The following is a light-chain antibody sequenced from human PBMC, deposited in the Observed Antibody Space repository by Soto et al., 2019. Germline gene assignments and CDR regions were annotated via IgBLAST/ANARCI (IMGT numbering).Light chain of an antibody. CDR2: DVS. CDR3: SSYTRCSTLYVV. CDR1: SSDVGGYNY. J-gene: IGLJ2*01. Sequence: QSVLTQPASVSGSPGQSITISCTGSSSDVGGYNYVSWYQQHPGKAPKLMIYDVSNRPSGVSNRFSGSKSGNTASLTISGLQAEDEADYYCSSYTRCSTLYVVFAGGTKVTVL. V-gene: IGLV2-14*01.